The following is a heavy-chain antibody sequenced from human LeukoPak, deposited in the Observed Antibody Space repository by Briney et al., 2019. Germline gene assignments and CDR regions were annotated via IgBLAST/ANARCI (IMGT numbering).Heavy chain of an antibody. CDR2: IYYSGST. D-gene: IGHD5-18*01. Sequence: SETLSLTCTVSGGSISSYYWSWIRQPPGKGLEWIGCIYYSGSTNYNPSLKSRVTISVDTSKNQFSLKLSSVTAADTAVYYCASGPDGGYSYGYYYYGMDVWGQGTTVTVSS. V-gene: IGHV4-59*01. CDR3: ASGPDGGYSYGYYYYGMDV. CDR1: GGSISSYY. J-gene: IGHJ6*02.